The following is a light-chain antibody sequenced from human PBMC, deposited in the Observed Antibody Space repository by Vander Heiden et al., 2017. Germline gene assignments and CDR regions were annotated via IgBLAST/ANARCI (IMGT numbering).Light chain of an antibody. Sequence: QSVLTQPPSVSGAPGPRVTISCTGSRSNIGAGYYVHWYQQLPGTAPKLLIYGNINRPSGVPDRFAGSKSGTSASLAITGLQAEDEADYYCQSYDSSLSGSEVFGGGTKLTVL. J-gene: IGLJ3*02. V-gene: IGLV1-40*01. CDR1: RSNIGAGYY. CDR2: GNI. CDR3: QSYDSSLSGSEV.